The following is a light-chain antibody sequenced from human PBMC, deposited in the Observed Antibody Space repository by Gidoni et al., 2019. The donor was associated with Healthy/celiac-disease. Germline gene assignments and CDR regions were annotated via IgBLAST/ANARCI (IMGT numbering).Light chain of an antibody. V-gene: IGLV1-44*01. CDR1: SSNLGSNT. J-gene: IGLJ2*01. CDR2: SNN. CDR3: AAWDDSLNAVV. Sequence: QSVLTQPPSASGTPGQRVTISCSGSSSNLGSNTVNWYPQLPGPAPKLLIYSNNQRPSGVPDRFSGSKSGTSASLAISGLQSEDEADYYCAAWDDSLNAVVFGGGTKLTVL.